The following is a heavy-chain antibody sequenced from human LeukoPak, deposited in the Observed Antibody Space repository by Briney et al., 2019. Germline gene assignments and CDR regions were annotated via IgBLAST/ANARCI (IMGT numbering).Heavy chain of an antibody. D-gene: IGHD3-10*01. V-gene: IGHV1-2*02. CDR2: INPNTGDT. CDR1: GYTFTGYY. J-gene: IGHJ5*02. Sequence: ASVKVSCKASGYTFTGYYMHWVRQAPGQGLEWMGWINPNTGDTNYAQKFQGRVTLTRDTSISTAYMELSSLRSDDTAVYSCARASASGNYHPYNWFDLWGQGTLVTVSS. CDR3: ARASASGNYHPYNWFDL.